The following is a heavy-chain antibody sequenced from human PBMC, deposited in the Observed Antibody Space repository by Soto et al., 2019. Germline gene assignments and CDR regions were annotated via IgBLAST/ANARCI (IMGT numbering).Heavy chain of an antibody. CDR3: ARMDSYTFGRLGFDY. CDR1: GGSFNDYY. Sequence: SETPSHTYAVFGGSFNDYYWRWILQTPGKGLEWIGEINHSGTTNYNPSLKSRVTISQDTSKFQFSLSLTSVTAADTAVYYCARMDSYTFGRLGFDYWGHGTLVT. V-gene: IGHV4-34*01. D-gene: IGHD3-16*01. CDR2: INHSGTT. J-gene: IGHJ4*01.